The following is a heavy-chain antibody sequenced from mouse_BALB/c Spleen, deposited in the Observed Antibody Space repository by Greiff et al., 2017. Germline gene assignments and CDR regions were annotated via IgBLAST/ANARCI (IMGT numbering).Heavy chain of an antibody. D-gene: IGHD4-1*01. V-gene: IGHV1-4*01. CDR1: GYTFTSYT. J-gene: IGHJ4*01. CDR3: ARWGLTGVCMDY. CDR2: INPSSGYT. Sequence: QVQLQQSGAELARPGASVKMSCKASGYTFTSYTMHWVKQRPGQGLEWIGYINPSSGYTNYNQKFKDKATLTADKSSSTAYMQLSSLTSEDSAVYYCARWGLTGVCMDYWGQGTSVTVSS.